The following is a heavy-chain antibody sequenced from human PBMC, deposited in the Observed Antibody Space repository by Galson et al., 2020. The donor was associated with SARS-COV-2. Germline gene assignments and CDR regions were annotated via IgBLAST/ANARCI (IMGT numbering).Heavy chain of an antibody. D-gene: IGHD3-9*01. CDR3: PGRTHISTYWFDP. CDR2: ISGTSSTI. CDR1: GFSFSSHT. J-gene: IGHJ5*02. Sequence: GGSLRLSCEATGFSFSSHTMNWVRQAPGKVLEWVAYISGTSSTIYYADSVKGRFTISRDNAKNSLYLQMNNLRAEDTAVYYCPGRTHISTYWFDPWGHGTQVTVAS. V-gene: IGHV3-48*01.